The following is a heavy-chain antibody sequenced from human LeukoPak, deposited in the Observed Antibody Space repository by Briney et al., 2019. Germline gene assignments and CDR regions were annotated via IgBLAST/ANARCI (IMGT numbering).Heavy chain of an antibody. CDR3: AREEGYCSAGSCGAFDI. J-gene: IGHJ3*02. Sequence: ASVKVSCKASGYIFTTYAMHWVGQAPGQRLEWMGWINTGNGNTKYSQKFQGRVTIIRDTSASTAYMELSSLRSEDTAVYYCAREEGYCSAGSCGAFDIWGQGTMVTVSS. CDR1: GYIFTTYA. CDR2: INTGNGNT. D-gene: IGHD2-15*01. V-gene: IGHV1-3*04.